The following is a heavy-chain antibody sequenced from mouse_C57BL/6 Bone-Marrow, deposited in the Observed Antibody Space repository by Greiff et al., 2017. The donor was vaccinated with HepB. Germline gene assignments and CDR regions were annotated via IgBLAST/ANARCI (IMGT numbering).Heavy chain of an antibody. CDR2: IYPGSGNT. V-gene: IGHV1-76*01. Sequence: VQLQESGAELVRPGASVKLSCKASGYTFPDYYINWVKQRPGQGLEWIARIYPGSGNTYYNEKFKGKATLTAEKSSSTAYMQLSSLTSEDSAVYFCARDDGYPYWYFDVWGTGTTVTVSS. D-gene: IGHD2-3*01. J-gene: IGHJ1*03. CDR3: ARDDGYPYWYFDV. CDR1: GYTFPDYY.